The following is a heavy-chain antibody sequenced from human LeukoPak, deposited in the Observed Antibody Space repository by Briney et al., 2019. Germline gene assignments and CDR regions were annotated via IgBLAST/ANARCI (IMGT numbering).Heavy chain of an antibody. J-gene: IGHJ6*03. Sequence: ASVKVSRKASGGTFSSYAISWVRQAPGQGLEWMGGIIPIFGTANYAQKFQGRVTITTDESTSTAYMELSSLRSEDTAVYYCARVNYDFRSGHYYYYMDVWGKGTTVTVSS. CDR2: IIPIFGTA. D-gene: IGHD3-3*01. CDR3: ARVNYDFRSGHYYYYMDV. CDR1: GGTFSSYA. V-gene: IGHV1-69*05.